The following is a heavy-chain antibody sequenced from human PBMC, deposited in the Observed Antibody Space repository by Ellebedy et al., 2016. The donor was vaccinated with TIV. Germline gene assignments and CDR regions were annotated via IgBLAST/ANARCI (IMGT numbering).Heavy chain of an antibody. D-gene: IGHD3-3*01. CDR1: GFTFSNYA. J-gene: IGHJ5*02. Sequence: GGSLRLSCSASGFTFSNYALHWVRQAPGKGLEYVSSISSNGGNTLYVDSVKGRFTISRDNSKNTMYLQMSSLRVEDAAVYYCVKGQFLEWYNWFDPWGQGTLVTVSS. CDR3: VKGQFLEWYNWFDP. V-gene: IGHV3-64D*06. CDR2: ISSNGGNT.